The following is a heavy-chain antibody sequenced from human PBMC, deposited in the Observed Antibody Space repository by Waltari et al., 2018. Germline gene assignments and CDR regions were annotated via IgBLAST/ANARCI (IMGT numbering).Heavy chain of an antibody. V-gene: IGHV1-69*12. CDR3: ARAGTLGTYRRPYYYYMDV. D-gene: IGHD6-13*01. CDR2: IIPSCGTA. Sequence: QVQLVQSGAEVRRPGSAVTVSCTASGGTLSSYAISGAQRAAGQGLEWMGGIIPSCGTANYAQKFQGRVTITADESTSTAYMELSSLRSEDTAVYYCARAGTLGTYRRPYYYYMDVWGKGTTVTVS. CDR1: GGTLSSYA. J-gene: IGHJ6*03.